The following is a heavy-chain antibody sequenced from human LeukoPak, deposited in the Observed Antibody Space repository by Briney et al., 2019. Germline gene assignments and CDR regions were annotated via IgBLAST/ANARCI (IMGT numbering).Heavy chain of an antibody. CDR3: ARDLADYGDYGSKFDP. CDR1: GYTFIGYY. CDR2: IIPIFGTA. J-gene: IGHJ5*02. D-gene: IGHD4-17*01. Sequence: ASVKVSCKASGYTFIGYYMHWVRQAPGQGLEWMGGIIPIFGTANYAQSFQGRVTITADESTGTAYMELSSLRSEDTAVYYCARDLADYGDYGSKFDPWGQGTLATVSS. V-gene: IGHV1-69*13.